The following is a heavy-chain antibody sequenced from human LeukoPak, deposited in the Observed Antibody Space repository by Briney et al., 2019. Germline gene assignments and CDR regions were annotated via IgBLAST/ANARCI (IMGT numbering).Heavy chain of an antibody. CDR2: INPNSGDT. CDR1: GYTFTGYY. CDR3: ARDHGGSYGYFDY. D-gene: IGHD1-26*01. J-gene: IGHJ4*02. V-gene: IGHV1-2*02. Sequence: ASVKVSCKASGYTFTGYYMHWVRQAPGQGLEWMGWINPNSGDTNYAQKFQGRVTMTRDTSISTAYMELSRLRSDDTAVYYCARDHGGSYGYFDYWGQGTLVTVSS.